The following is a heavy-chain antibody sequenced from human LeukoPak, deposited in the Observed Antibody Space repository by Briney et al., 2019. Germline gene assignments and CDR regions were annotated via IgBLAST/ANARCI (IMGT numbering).Heavy chain of an antibody. D-gene: IGHD6-13*01. Sequence: KPSETLSLTCAVYGGSFSGYYWSWIRQPPGKGLGWVGEVNHSGTTNYNPSLKSRVTRSVDTYKNQFSLKRSCVTAADTAVYYCAIDESFRSSWNYWGQGALVTVSS. CDR2: VNHSGTT. CDR3: AIDESFRSSWNY. CDR1: GGSFSGYY. J-gene: IGHJ4*02. V-gene: IGHV4-34*01.